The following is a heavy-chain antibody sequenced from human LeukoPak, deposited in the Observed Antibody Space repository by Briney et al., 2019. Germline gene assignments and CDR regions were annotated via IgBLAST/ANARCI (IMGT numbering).Heavy chain of an antibody. D-gene: IGHD6-13*01. J-gene: IGHJ3*02. CDR3: ASQPSSSSRRAFDI. CDR1: GSSISTSY. CDR2: IFYSGNT. Sequence: SETLSLTCAVSGSSISTSYWSWIRQPPGKGLEWIGNIFYSGNTNYSPSLKSRITMSLDTSNNLLSLRLSSVTAADTAVYYCASQPSSSSRRAFDIWGQGTMVTVSS. V-gene: IGHV4-59*12.